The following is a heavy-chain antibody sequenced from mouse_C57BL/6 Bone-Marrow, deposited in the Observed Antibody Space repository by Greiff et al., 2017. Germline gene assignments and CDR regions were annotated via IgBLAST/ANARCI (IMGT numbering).Heavy chain of an antibody. CDR2: ISDGGSYT. D-gene: IGHD2-4*01. V-gene: IGHV5-4*01. Sequence: EVMLVESGGGLVKPGGSLKLSCAASGFTFSSYAMSWVRQTPEKRLEWVATISDGGSYTYYPDNVKGRFTISRDNAKNNLYLQMSHLKSEDTAMYYCARESYDYPHYYARDYWGQGTSVTVSS. CDR3: ARESYDYPHYYARDY. CDR1: GFTFSSYA. J-gene: IGHJ4*01.